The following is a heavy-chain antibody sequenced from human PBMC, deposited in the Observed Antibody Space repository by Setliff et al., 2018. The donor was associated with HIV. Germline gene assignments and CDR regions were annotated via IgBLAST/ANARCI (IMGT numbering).Heavy chain of an antibody. CDR1: GYIFTSYW. V-gene: IGHV5-51*01. CDR2: IYPGDSDS. J-gene: IGHJ4*02. CDR3: VRRDGYKFDY. D-gene: IGHD5-12*01. Sequence: ESLKISCKGSGYIFTSYWISWLRQMPGKGLEWVGFIYPGDSDSRYSPSFRGQVTISADKSTTTAYLDWARLKASDTAMYYCVRRDGYKFDYWGQGTLVTVSS.